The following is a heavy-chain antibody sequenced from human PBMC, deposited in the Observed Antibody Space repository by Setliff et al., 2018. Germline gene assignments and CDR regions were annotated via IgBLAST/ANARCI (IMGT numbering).Heavy chain of an antibody. J-gene: IGHJ5*02. Sequence: SETLSLTCTVSGDSISSYYWSWIWQPPGKGLEWIGYIYYSGSTNYNPSLKSRVTMSVATFENHFSLKLNSLTAADTAVYYCARVTNWGLDLRFDPWGQGILVTVSS. CDR2: IYYSGST. CDR3: ARVTNWGLDLRFDP. V-gene: IGHV4-59*01. D-gene: IGHD7-27*01. CDR1: GDSISSYY.